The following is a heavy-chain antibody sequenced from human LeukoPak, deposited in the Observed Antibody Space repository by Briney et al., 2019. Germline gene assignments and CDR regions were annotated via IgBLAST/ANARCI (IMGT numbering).Heavy chain of an antibody. CDR2: IYYSGST. D-gene: IGHD6-19*01. V-gene: IGHV4-59*08. Sequence: PSETLSLTCTVSGDSISTYSWRWIRQPPGKGLEWIGDIYYSGSTDHNPSLKSRVTFSVDTSKNQFSLKLNSVTAADTALYYCARLGRVAAAGAYDYHSMDVWGQGITVTVS. CDR1: GDSISTYS. J-gene: IGHJ6*02. CDR3: ARLGRVAAAGAYDYHSMDV.